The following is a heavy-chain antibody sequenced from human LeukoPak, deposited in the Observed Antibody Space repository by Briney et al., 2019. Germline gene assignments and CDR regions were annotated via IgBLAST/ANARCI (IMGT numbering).Heavy chain of an antibody. J-gene: IGHJ4*02. CDR1: GFTFSSYA. V-gene: IGHV3-23*01. CDR2: ISGSGGST. CDR3: ATAYGVWFGELNY. D-gene: IGHD3-10*01. Sequence: GGSLRLSCAASGFTFSSYAMSWVRQAPGKGLEWVSAISGSGGSTYYADSVKGRFTISRDNSKNTLYLQMNSLGAEDTAVYFCATAYGVWFGELNYWGQGTLVTVSS.